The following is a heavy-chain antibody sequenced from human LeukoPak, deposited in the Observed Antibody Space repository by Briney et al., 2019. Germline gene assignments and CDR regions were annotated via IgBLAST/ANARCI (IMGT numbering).Heavy chain of an antibody. CDR3: ASTVTTVRYFDL. CDR1: GGSISSYY. V-gene: IGHV4-59*08. D-gene: IGHD4-11*01. Sequence: PSETLSLTCTVSGGSISSYYWSWIRQPPGKGLEWIGYIYYSGSTNYNPSLKSRVTISVDTSKNQFSLKLSSVTAADTAVYYCASTVTTVRYFDLWGRGTLVTVSS. J-gene: IGHJ2*01. CDR2: IYYSGST.